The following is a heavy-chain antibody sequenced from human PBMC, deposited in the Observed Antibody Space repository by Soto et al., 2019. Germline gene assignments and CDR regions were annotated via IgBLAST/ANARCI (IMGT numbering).Heavy chain of an antibody. CDR2: IWYDGSNK. V-gene: IGHV3-33*01. Sequence: WVSLRLSCAASGFTFSSYGMHWVRQAPGKGLEWVAVIWYDGSNKYYADSVKGRFTISRDNSKNTLYLQMNSLRAEDTAVYYCATELSAYCGGDCYSGYFDYRGQGPLVTVSS. J-gene: IGHJ4*02. CDR3: ATELSAYCGGDCYSGYFDY. D-gene: IGHD2-21*02. CDR1: GFTFSSYG.